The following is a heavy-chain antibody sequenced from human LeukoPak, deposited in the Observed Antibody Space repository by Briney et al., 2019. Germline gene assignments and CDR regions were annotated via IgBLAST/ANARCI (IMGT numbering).Heavy chain of an antibody. CDR3: ARDGSSSWYEYYFDY. V-gene: IGHV4-59*01. CDR2: IYYSGST. J-gene: IGHJ4*02. D-gene: IGHD6-13*01. CDR1: GGSISSYY. Sequence: SETLSLTCTVFGGSISSYYWSWIRQPPGKGLEWIGYIYYSGSTNYNPSLKSRVTISVDTSKNQFSLKLSSVTAADTAVYYCARDGSSSWYEYYFDYWGQGTLVTVSS.